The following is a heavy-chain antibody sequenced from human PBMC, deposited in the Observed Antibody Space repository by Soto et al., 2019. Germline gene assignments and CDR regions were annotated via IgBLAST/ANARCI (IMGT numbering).Heavy chain of an antibody. J-gene: IGHJ5*02. Sequence: QVQLVQSGAEVKKPGSSVKVSCKASGGTFSSYTISWVRQAPGQRLEWMGRIIPILGIANYAQKFQGRVTITADKSTSTAYMELSSLRSEDTAVYYCARGRVAVAGLNWFDPWGQGTLVTVSS. CDR1: GGTFSSYT. CDR2: IIPILGIA. V-gene: IGHV1-69*02. CDR3: ARGRVAVAGLNWFDP. D-gene: IGHD6-19*01.